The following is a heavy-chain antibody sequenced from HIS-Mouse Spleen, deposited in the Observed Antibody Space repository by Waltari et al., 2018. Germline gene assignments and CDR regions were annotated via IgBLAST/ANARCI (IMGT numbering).Heavy chain of an antibody. CDR3: ASIYSSSWYYYYGMDV. D-gene: IGHD6-13*01. J-gene: IGHJ6*02. CDR1: GGSICSISYS. V-gene: IGHV4-39*07. CDR2: IYYSGST. Sequence: QLQLQESGPGLVKPSATLSLPCTVSGGSICSISYSWGWHRHPPGKGLEWIGGIYYSGSTYYNPSLKSRVTISVDTSKNQFSLKLSSVTAADTAVYYCASIYSSSWYYYYGMDVWGQGTTVTVSS.